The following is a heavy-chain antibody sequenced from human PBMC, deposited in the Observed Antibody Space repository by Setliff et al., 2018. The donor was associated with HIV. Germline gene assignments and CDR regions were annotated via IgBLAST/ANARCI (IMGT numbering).Heavy chain of an antibody. CDR3: ARGLSVYRCANVYYYRGMDV. J-gene: IGHJ6*02. CDR2: FHYRGST. V-gene: IGHV4-39*01. CDR1: GGSISSTTYY. Sequence: PSETLSLTCTVSGGSISSTTYYWGWLRQRPGKGPEWIGSFHYRGSTYYNPTLKSPVAISIATSKSQFALKMTSVTAADTSVYYCARGLSVYRCANVYYYRGMDVWGQGTTVTVSS. D-gene: IGHD4-4*01.